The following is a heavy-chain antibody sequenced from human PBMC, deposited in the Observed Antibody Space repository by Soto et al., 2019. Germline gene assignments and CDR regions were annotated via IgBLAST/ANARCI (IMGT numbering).Heavy chain of an antibody. J-gene: IGHJ5*02. CDR3: ARERTGGIAARSVWFDP. Sequence: GHSLQVSCTSSGYTFTSYGISWVRQAPGQGLEWMGWISAYNGNTNYAQKLQGRVTMTTDTSTSTAYMELRSLRSDDTAVYYCARERTGGIAARSVWFDPWGQGTLVTV. D-gene: IGHD6-6*01. CDR1: GYTFTSYG. CDR2: ISAYNGNT. V-gene: IGHV1-18*04.